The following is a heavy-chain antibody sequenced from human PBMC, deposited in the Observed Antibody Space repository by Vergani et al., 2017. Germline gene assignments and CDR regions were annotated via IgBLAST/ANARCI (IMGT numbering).Heavy chain of an antibody. CDR3: AREYSSGWYQGAFDI. CDR2: IIPIFGTA. CDR1: GGTLSSYA. V-gene: IGHV1-69*01. Sequence: QVQLVQSGAEVKKPGSSVKVPCKASGGTLSSYAISGVRQAPGQGLEWMGGIIPIFGTANYAQKFQGRVTITADESTSTAYMELSSLRSEDTAVYYCAREYSSGWYQGAFDIWGQGTMVTVSS. J-gene: IGHJ3*02. D-gene: IGHD6-19*01.